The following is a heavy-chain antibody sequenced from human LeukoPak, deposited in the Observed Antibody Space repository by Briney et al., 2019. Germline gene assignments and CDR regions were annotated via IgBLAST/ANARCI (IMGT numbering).Heavy chain of an antibody. J-gene: IGHJ4*02. CDR1: GYSFTSYW. Sequence: GESLRISCKGSGYSFTSYWISWVRQMPGKGLEWMGRIDPSDSYTNYSPSFQGHVTISADKSIRTAYLQWSSLKASDTAMYYCARQGTMVRSFGYWGQGTLVTVSS. D-gene: IGHD3-10*01. CDR3: ARQGTMVRSFGY. CDR2: IDPSDSYT. V-gene: IGHV5-10-1*01.